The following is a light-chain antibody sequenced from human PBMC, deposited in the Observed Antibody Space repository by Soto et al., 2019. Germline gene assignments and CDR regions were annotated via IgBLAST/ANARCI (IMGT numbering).Light chain of an antibody. V-gene: IGKV3-11*01. CDR3: QQRSNWIT. CDR1: QSVSSY. J-gene: IGKJ5*01. CDR2: DAS. Sequence: EIVLTQSPATLSLSPGERATLSCRASQSVSSYLGWYQQKPGQAPRLLIYDASNRATGIPDRFSGSGSGTDFTLTISSLEPEDFAVYYCQQRSNWITFGQGTRLEIK.